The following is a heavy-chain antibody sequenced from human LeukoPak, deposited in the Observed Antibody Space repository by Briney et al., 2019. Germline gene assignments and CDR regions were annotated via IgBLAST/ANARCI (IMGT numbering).Heavy chain of an antibody. CDR3: ARGFSSALWFGELFPNYYYYGMDV. J-gene: IGHJ6*02. CDR2: MNPNSGNT. V-gene: IGHV1-8*01. Sequence: ASVKVSCKASGYTFTSYDINWVRQATGQGLEWMGWMNPNSGNTGYAQKFQGRVTMTRNTSISTAYMELSSLRSEDTAVYYCARGFSSALWFGELFPNYYYYGMDVWGQGTTVTVSS. CDR1: GYTFTSYD. D-gene: IGHD3-10*01.